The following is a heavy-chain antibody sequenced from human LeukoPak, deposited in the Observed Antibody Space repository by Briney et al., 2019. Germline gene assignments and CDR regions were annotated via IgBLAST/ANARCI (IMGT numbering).Heavy chain of an antibody. J-gene: IGHJ4*02. CDR1: GGSISSSSHY. CDR3: ARLYYYDSSGYVDY. V-gene: IGHV4-39*01. D-gene: IGHD3-22*01. CDR2: IYYSGST. Sequence: SETLSLTCTVSGGSISSSSHYWGWIRQPPGKGLEWIGSIYYSGSTYYNPSLKSRVTISVDTSKNQFSLKLSSVTAADTAVYYCARLYYYDSSGYVDYWGQGTPVTVSS.